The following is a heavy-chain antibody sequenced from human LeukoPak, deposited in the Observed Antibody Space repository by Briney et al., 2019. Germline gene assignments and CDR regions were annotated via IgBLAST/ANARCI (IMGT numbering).Heavy chain of an antibody. CDR3: ARSLYDSSGSIDY. CDR1: GFTFNNYA. D-gene: IGHD3-22*01. J-gene: IGHJ4*02. CDR2: ISSSGNTI. V-gene: IGHV3-48*03. Sequence: GGSLRLSCAASGFTFNNYAMSWVRQAPGKGLQWVSYISSSGNTIYYADSGKGRFTISRDNAKNSLYLQMNSLRAEDTAVYYCARSLYDSSGSIDYWGQGTLVTVSS.